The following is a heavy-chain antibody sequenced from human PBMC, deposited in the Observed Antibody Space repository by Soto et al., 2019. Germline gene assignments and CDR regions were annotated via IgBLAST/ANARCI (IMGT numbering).Heavy chain of an antibody. D-gene: IGHD6-6*01. Sequence: ASETLSLTCTVSGGSLSSGGYYWTWIRQHPGKGLEWIGYNYYSGITYYNPSLKSRVTISLDTSKNQFSLKLSSVTAADTAVYYCARGSSIAGLYYGMDVWGQGTTVTVSS. CDR2: NYYSGIT. CDR3: ARGSSIAGLYYGMDV. CDR1: GGSLSSGGYY. V-gene: IGHV4-31*03. J-gene: IGHJ6*02.